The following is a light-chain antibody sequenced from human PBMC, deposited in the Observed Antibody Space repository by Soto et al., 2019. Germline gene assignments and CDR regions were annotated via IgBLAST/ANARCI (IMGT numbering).Light chain of an antibody. CDR1: QSISSW. CDR2: DAS. Sequence: DIQMTQSPSTLSASVGDRVTITCRASQSISSWLAWYQQKPGKAPKLLIYDASSLESGVPSRFSGSGSGTESAPTISSVQPDDVAAYYCQQRTFGQGTKVEIK. CDR3: QQRT. J-gene: IGKJ1*01. V-gene: IGKV1-5*01.